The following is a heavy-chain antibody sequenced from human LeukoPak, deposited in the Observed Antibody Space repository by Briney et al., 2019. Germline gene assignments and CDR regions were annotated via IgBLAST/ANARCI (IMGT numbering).Heavy chain of an antibody. V-gene: IGHV3-48*03. Sequence: GGSLRLSCAASGFTFSSYEMNWVRQAPGKGLEWVSYISSSGSTIYYADSVKGRFTISRDNAKNSLYLKMNSLRAEDTAVYYCARSMTTVTRKRYNWFDPWGQGTLVTVSS. J-gene: IGHJ5*02. CDR3: ARSMTTVTRKRYNWFDP. CDR1: GFTFSSYE. D-gene: IGHD4-17*01. CDR2: ISSSGSTI.